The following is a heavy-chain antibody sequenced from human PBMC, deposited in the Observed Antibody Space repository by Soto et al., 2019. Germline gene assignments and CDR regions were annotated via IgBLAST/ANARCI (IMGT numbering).Heavy chain of an antibody. CDR1: GFTFGDYA. CDR2: IRSKAYGGTT. CDR3: TRDRVPMVRGVIC. J-gene: IGHJ3*01. D-gene: IGHD3-10*01. V-gene: IGHV3-49*03. Sequence: GGSLRLSCTASGFTFGDYAMSWFRQAPGKGLEWVGFIRSKAYGGTTEYAASVKGRFTISRDDSKSIAYLQMNSLKTEDTAVYYCTRDRVPMVRGVICWDQGTMVTVSS.